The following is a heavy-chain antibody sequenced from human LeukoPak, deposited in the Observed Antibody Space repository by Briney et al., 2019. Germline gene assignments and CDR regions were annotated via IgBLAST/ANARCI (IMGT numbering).Heavy chain of an antibody. CDR2: ISAYSGNT. Sequence: ASVKVSCKASGYTFTNYGISWVRQAPGQGLEWMGWISAYSGNTNYAQKLQGRVTMTTDTSTSTAYMELRSLRSDDTAVYYCAGVMGGSYWSDWFGPWGQGTLVTVSS. CDR1: GYTFTNYG. V-gene: IGHV1-18*01. CDR3: AGVMGGSYWSDWFGP. D-gene: IGHD1-26*01. J-gene: IGHJ5*02.